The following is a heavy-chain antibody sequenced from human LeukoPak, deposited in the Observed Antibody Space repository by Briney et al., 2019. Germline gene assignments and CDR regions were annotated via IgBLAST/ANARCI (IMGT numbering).Heavy chain of an antibody. CDR3: AKDPRYSSSWYDWFDP. Sequence: GGSLRLSCAASGFTFSSYWMSWVRQAPGKGLEWVSAISGNGGSTYYADSVKGRFTISRDNSKNTLYLQMNSLRAEDTAVYYCAKDPRYSSSWYDWFDPWGQGTLVTVSS. J-gene: IGHJ5*02. V-gene: IGHV3-23*01. D-gene: IGHD6-13*01. CDR2: ISGNGGST. CDR1: GFTFSSYW.